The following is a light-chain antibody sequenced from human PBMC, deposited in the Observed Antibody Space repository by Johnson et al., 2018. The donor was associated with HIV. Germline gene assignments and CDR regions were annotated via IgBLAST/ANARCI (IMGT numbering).Light chain of an antibody. CDR1: SSNVGSNS. V-gene: IGLV1-51*01. CDR2: DND. J-gene: IGLJ1*01. Sequence: QSLLTQPPSVSAAPGQKVTISCSGSSSNVGSNSVSCYRHFPETAPKVLIYDNDKRPSGIPDRFSASKSGTSATLGITGLQTGDEADYYCAKWDGRLRVYVFGTGTKVTVL. CDR3: AKWDGRLRVYV.